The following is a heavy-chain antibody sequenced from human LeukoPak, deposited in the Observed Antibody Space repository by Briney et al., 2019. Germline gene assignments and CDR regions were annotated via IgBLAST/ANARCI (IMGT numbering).Heavy chain of an antibody. V-gene: IGHV4-39*01. CDR3: ARPFYSSGWYGAFDI. J-gene: IGHJ3*02. CDR2: LYYAGST. CDR1: GGSISTSGQY. D-gene: IGHD6-19*01. Sequence: IPSETLSPTCSVSGGSISTSGQYWAWIRQTPGKGLEWFGSLYYAGSTYNNPSLESRGTISIDTSKNQFSLRLTSVTAADTAVYFCARPFYSSGWYGAFDIWGPGTMVTVSS.